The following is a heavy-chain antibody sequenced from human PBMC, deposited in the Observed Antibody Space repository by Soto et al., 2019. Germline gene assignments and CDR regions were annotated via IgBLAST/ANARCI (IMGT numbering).Heavy chain of an antibody. CDR3: ARVFEKVGASHANFDY. CDR2: INHSGST. D-gene: IGHD1-26*01. V-gene: IGHV4-34*01. CDR1: GGSFSGYY. J-gene: IGHJ4*02. Sequence: SETLSLTCAVYGGSFSGYYWSWIRQPPGKGLEWIGEINHSGSTNYNPSLKSRVTISVDTSKNQFSLKLSSVTAADTAVYYCARVFEKVGASHANFDYWGQGTLVTVSS.